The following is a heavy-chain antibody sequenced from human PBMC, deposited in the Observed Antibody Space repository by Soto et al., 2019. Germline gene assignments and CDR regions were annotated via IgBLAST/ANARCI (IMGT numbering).Heavy chain of an antibody. Sequence: PSETLSLTCTVSGGSISSSSYYWGWIRQPPGKGLEWIGSIYYSGSTYYNPSLKSRVTISVDTSKNQFSLKLSSVTAADTAVYYCARLNPNYYGMDVWGQGTTVTVSS. CDR1: GGSISSSSYY. V-gene: IGHV4-39*01. J-gene: IGHJ6*02. CDR2: IYYSGST. CDR3: ARLNPNYYGMDV.